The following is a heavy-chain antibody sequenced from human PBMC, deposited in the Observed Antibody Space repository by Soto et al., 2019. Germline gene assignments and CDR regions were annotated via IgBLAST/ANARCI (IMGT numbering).Heavy chain of an antibody. J-gene: IGHJ4*02. CDR3: ARDLYSSSSIDY. CDR1: GDTFTSYA. Sequence: ASVKVSCKASGDTFTSYAMHWVRQAPGQRLEWMGWINAGNGNTKYSQKFQGRVTITRDTSASTAYMELSSLRSEDTAVYYCARDLYSSSSIDYWGQGTLVTVSS. CDR2: INAGNGNT. D-gene: IGHD6-6*01. V-gene: IGHV1-3*01.